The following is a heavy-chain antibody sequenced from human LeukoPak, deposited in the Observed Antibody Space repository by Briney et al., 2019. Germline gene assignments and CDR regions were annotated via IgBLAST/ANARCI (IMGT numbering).Heavy chain of an antibody. J-gene: IGHJ4*02. CDR1: GFTFSSYS. CDR2: ISSSSSYI. D-gene: IGHD1-7*01. CDR3: ARDNWNLGYLGY. Sequence: GGSLRLSCAASGFTFSSYSMNWVRQAPGKGLEWVSSISSSSSYIYYADSVKGRFTISRDNAKNSLYLQMNSLRAEDMAVYYCARDNWNLGYLGYWGQGTLVTVSS. V-gene: IGHV3-21*01.